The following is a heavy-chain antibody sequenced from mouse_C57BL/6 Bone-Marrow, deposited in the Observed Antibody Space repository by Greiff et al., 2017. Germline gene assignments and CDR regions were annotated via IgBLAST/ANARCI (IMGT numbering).Heavy chain of an antibody. V-gene: IGHV1-52*01. CDR3: ARGITTDV. Sequence: QVQLQQPGAELVRPGSSVKLSCKASGYTFTSYWMHWVKQRPIQGLEWIGNIDPSDSATHYNQKFKDKATLTVDKSSSTAYMQLSSLTSEDSAVXYGARGITTDVWGTGTTVTVSS. J-gene: IGHJ1*03. D-gene: IGHD1-1*01. CDR1: GYTFTSYW. CDR2: IDPSDSAT.